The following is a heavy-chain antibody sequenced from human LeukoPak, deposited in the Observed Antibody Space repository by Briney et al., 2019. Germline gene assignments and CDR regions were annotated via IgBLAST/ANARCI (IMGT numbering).Heavy chain of an antibody. Sequence: PGGSQRLSCAASGFTFSTYWMHWVRQAPGKGLVWVSRIDGEGSVTKYTDSVKGRFTISRDNAKNTVYLQMNSLRAEDTAVYYCTTGGSYFFDYWGQGTLVTVSS. CDR1: GFTFSTYW. CDR3: TTGGSYFFDY. J-gene: IGHJ4*02. D-gene: IGHD1-1*01. V-gene: IGHV3-74*01. CDR2: IDGEGSVT.